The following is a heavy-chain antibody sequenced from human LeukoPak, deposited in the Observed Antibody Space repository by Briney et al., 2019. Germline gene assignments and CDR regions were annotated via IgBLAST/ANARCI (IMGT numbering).Heavy chain of an antibody. V-gene: IGHV1-8*01. J-gene: IGHJ4*02. Sequence: GASVKVSCKASGYTFTSYDINWVRQATGQGLEWMGWMNPNSGNTGYAQKFQGRITMTRNTSMSTAYMELSSLRSEDTAVYYCARGLGPTSKRWLRGGGYRGQGTLVTASS. CDR1: GYTFTSYD. D-gene: IGHD5-12*01. CDR2: MNPNSGNT. CDR3: ARGLGPTSKRWLRGGGY.